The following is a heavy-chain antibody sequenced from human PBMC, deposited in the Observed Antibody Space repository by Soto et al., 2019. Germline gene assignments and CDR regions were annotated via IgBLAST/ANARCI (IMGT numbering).Heavy chain of an antibody. Sequence: QVHLQESGPGLVKPSETMSLTCTASGAPIRNFYWNWVRQFPGKGLAWIGHSYNGERTHYNPSLKSRVTISVDTSKNQSSLTLSSVTVADTAVYYCAQTTGWPGFDYWGQGTLVAVSS. V-gene: IGHV4-59*01. CDR2: SYNGERT. CDR3: AQTTGWPGFDY. CDR1: GAPIRNFY. D-gene: IGHD6-19*01. J-gene: IGHJ4*02.